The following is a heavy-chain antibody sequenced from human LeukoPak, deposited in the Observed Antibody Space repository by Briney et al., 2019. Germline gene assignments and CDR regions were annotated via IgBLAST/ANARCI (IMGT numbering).Heavy chain of an antibody. CDR1: GGSISSYY. CDR3: ARHSIISNTPSWFDP. Sequence: PSETLSLTCTVSGGSISSYYWSWIRQPPGKGLEWIGYIYYSGSTNYNPSLKSRVTISVGTSKNQFSLKLSSVTAADTAVYYCARHSIISNTPSWFDPWGQGTLVTVSS. J-gene: IGHJ5*02. CDR2: IYYSGST. V-gene: IGHV4-59*01. D-gene: IGHD2-2*02.